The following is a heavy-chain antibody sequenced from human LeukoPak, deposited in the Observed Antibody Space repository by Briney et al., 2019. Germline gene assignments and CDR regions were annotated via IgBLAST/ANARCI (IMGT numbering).Heavy chain of an antibody. CDR3: AKSPYDYIWGSYRSIWFDP. D-gene: IGHD3-16*02. J-gene: IGHJ5*02. CDR2: ISGSGGST. CDR1: GFTFNSYA. Sequence: GGSLRLSCVASGFTFNSYAMSWVRQAAGKGLGWVSAISGSGGSTYYADSVKGRFTISRDNSKNTLYLQMNSLRAEDTAVYYCAKSPYDYIWGSYRSIWFDPWGQGTLVTVSS. V-gene: IGHV3-23*01.